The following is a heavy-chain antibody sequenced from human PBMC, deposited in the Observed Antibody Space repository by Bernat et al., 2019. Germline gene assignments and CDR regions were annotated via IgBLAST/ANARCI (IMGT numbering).Heavy chain of an antibody. CDR2: ITSSSSTI. CDR3: ARGCSSTSCHSFQH. V-gene: IGHV3-48*02. CDR1: GFTFSSYS. J-gene: IGHJ1*01. D-gene: IGHD2-2*02. Sequence: EVQLVESGGGLVQPGGSLRLSCAASGFTFSSYSMNWVRQAPGKGLEWVSYITSSSSTIYYADSVKGRLTISRENAKNALYLQMNSLRDEDTAVYYCARGCSSTSCHSFQHWGQGTLVTVSS.